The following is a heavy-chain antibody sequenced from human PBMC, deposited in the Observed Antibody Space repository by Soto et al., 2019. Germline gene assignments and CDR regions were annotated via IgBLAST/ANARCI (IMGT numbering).Heavy chain of an antibody. CDR2: IKSKAEGGTA. V-gene: IGHV3-15*01. CDR1: GFTVSDAC. Sequence: PXGSLRLSFAASGFTVSDACVSWVRQAPGKGLEWVGRIKSKAEGGTADYAAPVKGRFTISRDDSENTLYLQMNSLKTEDTAVYYCNTEYRDGSPAWGQGTLVTVSS. CDR3: NTEYRDGSPA. J-gene: IGHJ5*02. D-gene: IGHD1-1*01.